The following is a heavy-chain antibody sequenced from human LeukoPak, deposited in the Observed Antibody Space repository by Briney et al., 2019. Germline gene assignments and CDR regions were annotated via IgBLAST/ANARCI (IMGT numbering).Heavy chain of an antibody. CDR3: ATESQLYYFDY. Sequence: SVKVSCKASGDTFSSYAISWVRQAPGQGLEWMGGIIPIFGTANYTQKFQGRVTITTDESTSTAYMELSSLRSEDTAVYYCATESQLYYFDYWGQGTLVTVSS. J-gene: IGHJ4*02. V-gene: IGHV1-69*05. CDR1: GDTFSSYA. CDR2: IIPIFGTA.